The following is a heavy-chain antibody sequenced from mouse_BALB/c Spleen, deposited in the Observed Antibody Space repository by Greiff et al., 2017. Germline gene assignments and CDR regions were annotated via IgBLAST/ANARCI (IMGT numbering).Heavy chain of an antibody. V-gene: IGHV2-2*02. J-gene: IGHJ3*01. CDR2: IWSGGST. D-gene: IGHD2-4*01. CDR3: ARIRRYDYDTDGTWFAY. CDR1: GFSLTSYG. Sequence: QVQLKESGPGLVQPSQSLSITCTVSGFSLTSYGVHWVRQSPGKGLEWLGVIWSGGSTDYNAAFISRLSISKDNSKSQVFFKMNSLQANDTAIYYCARIRRYDYDTDGTWFAYWGQGTLVTVSA.